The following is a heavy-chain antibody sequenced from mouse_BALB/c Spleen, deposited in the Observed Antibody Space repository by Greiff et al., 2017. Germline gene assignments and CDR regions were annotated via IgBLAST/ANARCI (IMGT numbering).Heavy chain of an antibody. V-gene: IGHV2-6-6*01. CDR3: AKPFDGYYLYAMDY. D-gene: IGHD2-3*01. CDR1: GFSLTNSG. CDR2: IWGDGST. Sequence: QVQLKQSGPGLVAPSQSLSITCTVSGFSLTNSGVHWVRQSPGKGLEWLGVIWGDGSTNYNSAFKSRLSISKDNSKSQVFLKMNSLQTDDTARYYCAKPFDGYYLYAMDYWGQGTSVTVSS. J-gene: IGHJ4*01.